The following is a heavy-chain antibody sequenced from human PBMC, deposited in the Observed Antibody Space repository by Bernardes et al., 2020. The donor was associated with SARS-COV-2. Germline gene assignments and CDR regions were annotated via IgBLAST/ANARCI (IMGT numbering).Heavy chain of an antibody. CDR1: GFTFSSYW. V-gene: IGHV3-74*01. CDR3: ARGGVVYGDAYYYYYGMDV. Sequence: GGSLRLSCAASGFTFSSYWMHWVRQAPGKGLVWVSRINSDGSSTSYADSVKGRFTISRDNAKNTLYLQMNSLRAEDTAVYYCARGGVVYGDAYYYYYGMDVWGQGTTVTVSS. CDR2: INSDGSST. J-gene: IGHJ6*02. D-gene: IGHD4-17*01.